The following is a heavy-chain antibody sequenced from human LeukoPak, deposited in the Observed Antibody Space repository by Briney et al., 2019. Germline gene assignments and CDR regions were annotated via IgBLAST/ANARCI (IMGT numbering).Heavy chain of an antibody. Sequence: SVKVSCKASGGTFSTYAISWVRQAPGQGLEWMGGIIPIFGTANHAQKFQGRVTITTDESTSTAYMELSSLRSEDTAVYYCARVSGGYSGYGYFDYWGQGTLVTVSS. V-gene: IGHV1-69*05. CDR1: GGTFSTYA. J-gene: IGHJ4*02. D-gene: IGHD5-12*01. CDR2: IIPIFGTA. CDR3: ARVSGGYSGYGYFDY.